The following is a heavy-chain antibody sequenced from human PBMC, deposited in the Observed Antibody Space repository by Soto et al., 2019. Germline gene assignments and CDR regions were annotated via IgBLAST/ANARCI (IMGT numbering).Heavy chain of an antibody. CDR2: IFPDDRDT. Sequence: PGESLKISCKASDYSFTNYWIAWVRQMPGQGLELMGTIFPDDRDTRYSPSLQGQVTISADKSITTAYLQWSSLKASDTAIYYCARGGVAVRTFDNWGQGTLVTVS. CDR3: ARGGVAVRTFDN. CDR1: DYSFTNYW. D-gene: IGHD3-3*01. V-gene: IGHV5-51*01. J-gene: IGHJ4*02.